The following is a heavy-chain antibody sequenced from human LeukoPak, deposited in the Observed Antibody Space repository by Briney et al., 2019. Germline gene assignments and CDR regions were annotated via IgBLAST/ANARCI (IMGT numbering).Heavy chain of an antibody. CDR1: GFTFSVYS. CDR2: ITSNSATI. Sequence: PGGSLRLSCAASGFTFSVYSMNWVRQPPGMGLEWVSYITSNSATIRYADSVKGRFTISRDNAKNSLSLQMNSLRGEDTAVYYCARSVGGHFDYWGQGMLVTVSS. J-gene: IGHJ4*02. D-gene: IGHD3-16*01. CDR3: ARSVGGHFDY. V-gene: IGHV3-48*01.